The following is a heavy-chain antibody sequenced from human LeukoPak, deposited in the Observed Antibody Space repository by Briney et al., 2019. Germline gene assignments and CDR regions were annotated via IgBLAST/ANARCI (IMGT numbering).Heavy chain of an antibody. CDR1: GFTFSSYS. CDR3: ARKANSSGFDY. CDR2: ISSSSSYI. V-gene: IGHV3-21*01. Sequence: GGSLRLSCAASGFTFSSYSMNWVRQAPGKGLEWVSYISSSSSYIYYADSVKGRFTISRDNAKNSLYLQMNSLRAEDTAVYYCARKANSSGFDYWGQGTLVTVSS. D-gene: IGHD6-19*01. J-gene: IGHJ4*02.